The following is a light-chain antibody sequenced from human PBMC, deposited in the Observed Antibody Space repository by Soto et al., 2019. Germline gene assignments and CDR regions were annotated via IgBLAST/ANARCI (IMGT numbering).Light chain of an antibody. CDR1: SSDVGGYNY. CDR3: CSYAGSNTLV. Sequence: QSALTQPRSVSGSPGQSVTFSCTGTSSDVGGYNYVSWYQQHPGKAPKVMIYDVSKRPSGVPDRISGSKSGNTASLTISGLQAEDEADYYCCSYAGSNTLVFGGGTKLIGL. V-gene: IGLV2-11*01. J-gene: IGLJ2*01. CDR2: DVS.